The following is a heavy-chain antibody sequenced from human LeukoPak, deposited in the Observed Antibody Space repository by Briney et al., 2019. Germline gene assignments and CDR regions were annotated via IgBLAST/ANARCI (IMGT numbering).Heavy chain of an antibody. CDR1: GFTFDDYG. CDR2: INWNGGST. D-gene: IGHD3-10*01. J-gene: IGHJ4*02. CDR3: AFYRGAHSYFPY. V-gene: IGHV3-20*04. Sequence: GGSLRLSCAASGFTFDDYGMSWVRQAPGKGLEWVSGINWNGGSTGYADSVKGRFTITRDNSKNTVYLQMNSLRAEDAAVYYCAFYRGAHSYFPYWGQGTQVTVSS.